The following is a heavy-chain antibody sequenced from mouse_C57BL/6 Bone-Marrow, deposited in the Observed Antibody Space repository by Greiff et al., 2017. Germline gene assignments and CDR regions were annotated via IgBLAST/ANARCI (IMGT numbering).Heavy chain of an antibody. J-gene: IGHJ2*01. CDR1: GFNIKDYY. CDR3: ASQLRLRDFSY. D-gene: IGHD3-2*02. CDR2: FDPEDGET. Sequence: VQLQQSGAELVKPGASVKLSCTASGFNIKDYYMHWVKQRTEQGLKWIGRFDPEDGETKYAPKFQGKATITADTSSNTAYLQLSVLTSEDTAVYYCASQLRLRDFSYRGQCGTLTVSS. V-gene: IGHV14-2*01.